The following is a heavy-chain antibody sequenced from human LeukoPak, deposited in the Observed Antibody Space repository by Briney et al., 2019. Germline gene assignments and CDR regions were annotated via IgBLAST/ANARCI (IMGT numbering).Heavy chain of an antibody. CDR3: ARIRDNWGYDY. CDR2: VNPNGGGT. CDR1: GYXFTGYY. J-gene: IGHJ4*02. D-gene: IGHD7-27*01. V-gene: IGHV1-2*02. Sequence: ASVKVSCKASGYXFTGYYIHWVRQAPGQGLEWMGGVNPNGGGTNYAQKFQGRVTMTRDTSISTSYMELSRLRSDDTAVYYCARIRDNWGYDYWGQGTLVTVSS.